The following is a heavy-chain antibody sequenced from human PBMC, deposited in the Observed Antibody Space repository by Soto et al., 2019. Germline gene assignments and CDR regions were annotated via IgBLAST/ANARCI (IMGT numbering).Heavy chain of an antibody. J-gene: IGHJ4*02. CDR2: ITWNSGHI. CDR3: AKGRSSMIVVVMGY. V-gene: IGHV3-9*01. D-gene: IGHD3-22*01. Sequence: SRLNFDDSDKNWVRQVPGKGLEWVSGITWNSGHILYADSVKGRFTISRDNAKKSLYLELNSLRPEDTALYYCAKGRSSMIVVVMGYWGQGTPFTVSP. CDR1: RLNFDDSD.